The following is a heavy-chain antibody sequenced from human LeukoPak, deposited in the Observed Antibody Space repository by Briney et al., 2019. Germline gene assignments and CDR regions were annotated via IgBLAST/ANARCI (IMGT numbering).Heavy chain of an antibody. CDR1: GGSISSYY. CDR2: IYTSGST. V-gene: IGHV4-4*07. Sequence: SETLSLTCTVSGGSISSYYWSWIRQPAGKGLEWIGRIYTSGSTNYNPSLKSRVTMSVDTSKNQFSLKLSSVTAADTAVYYCAREGSYYDSSATDAFDIWGQGTMVTVSS. J-gene: IGHJ3*02. CDR3: AREGSYYDSSATDAFDI. D-gene: IGHD3-22*01.